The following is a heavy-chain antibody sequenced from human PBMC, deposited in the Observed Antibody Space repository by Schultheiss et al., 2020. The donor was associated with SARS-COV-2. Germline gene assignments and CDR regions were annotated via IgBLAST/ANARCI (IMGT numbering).Heavy chain of an antibody. Sequence: GASLKISCAASGFTFSSYGMHWVRQAPGKGLEWVAVIWYDGSNKYYADSVKGRFTISRDNSKNTLYLQMNSLRAEDTAVYYCARAGGPGSPKGGAWWFDPWGQGTLVTVSS. D-gene: IGHD3-10*01. J-gene: IGHJ5*02. CDR3: ARAGGPGSPKGGAWWFDP. V-gene: IGHV3-33*08. CDR1: GFTFSSYG. CDR2: IWYDGSNK.